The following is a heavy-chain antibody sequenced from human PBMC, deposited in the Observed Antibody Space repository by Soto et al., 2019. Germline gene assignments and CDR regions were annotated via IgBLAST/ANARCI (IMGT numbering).Heavy chain of an antibody. J-gene: IGHJ3*02. V-gene: IGHV4-4*02. CDR2: IYHSGST. D-gene: IGHD5-12*01. CDR3: AGAYSGYDAFDI. CDR1: SGSISSSNW. Sequence: QVQLQESGPGLVKPSGTLSLTCAVSSGSISSSNWWSWVRQPPGKGLEWIGDIYHSGSTNYTPSLQSRVTISVDKSKHQFSLKLSSVTAADTAVYYCAGAYSGYDAFDIWGQGTMVTVSS.